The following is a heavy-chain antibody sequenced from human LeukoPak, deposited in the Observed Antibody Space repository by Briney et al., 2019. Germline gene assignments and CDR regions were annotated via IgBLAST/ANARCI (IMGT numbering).Heavy chain of an antibody. CDR3: ARDNYYDSSGPLRLDY. D-gene: IGHD3-22*01. V-gene: IGHV1-18*01. Sequence: ASVKVSCKASGYTFTSYGISWVRQAPGQGLEWMGWISAYNGNTNYAQKFQGRVTITRDTSASTAYMELSSLRSEDTAVYYCARDNYYDSSGPLRLDYWGQGTLVAVSS. CDR1: GYTFTSYG. CDR2: ISAYNGNT. J-gene: IGHJ4*02.